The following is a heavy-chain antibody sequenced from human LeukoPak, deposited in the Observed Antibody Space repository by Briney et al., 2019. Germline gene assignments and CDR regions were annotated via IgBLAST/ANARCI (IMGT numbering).Heavy chain of an antibody. J-gene: IGHJ4*02. CDR2: INNDGSST. D-gene: IGHD3-22*01. Sequence: GKSLRLSCVASGFTFNTYAMHWVRQAPGKGLVWVSHINNDGSSTNYADPVKGRFTVSRDNAKNTLYLQMNSLRAEDTAVYFCVRYYYDSSGYLCDYWGQGTLVTVSS. CDR1: GFTFNTYA. CDR3: VRYYYDSSGYLCDY. V-gene: IGHV3-74*01.